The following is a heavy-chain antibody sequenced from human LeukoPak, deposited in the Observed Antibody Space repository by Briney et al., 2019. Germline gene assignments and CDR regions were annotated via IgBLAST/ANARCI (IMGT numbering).Heavy chain of an antibody. V-gene: IGHV4-34*01. D-gene: IGHD6-19*01. J-gene: IGHJ4*02. Sequence: GSLRLSCAASGFTFSSYAMSWVRQPPGKGLEWIGEINHSGSTNYNPSLKSRVTISVDTSKNQFSLKLSSVTAADTAVYYCARRRYSSGWYNYFDYWGQGTLVTVSS. CDR1: GFTFSSYA. CDR3: ARRRYSSGWYNYFDY. CDR2: INHSGST.